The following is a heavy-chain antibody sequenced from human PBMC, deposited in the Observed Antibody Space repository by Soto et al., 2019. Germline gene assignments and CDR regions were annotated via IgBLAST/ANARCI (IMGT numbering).Heavy chain of an antibody. Sequence: EVQLLESGGGLVQPGGSLRLSCAASGFTFSSYAMSWVRQAPGKGLEWVSAISGSGGSTYYADSVKGRFTISRDNSKNTPYLQMNSLRAEDTAVYYCAKDRGGYYDILTGSTPPDYWGQGTLVTVSS. D-gene: IGHD3-9*01. V-gene: IGHV3-23*01. J-gene: IGHJ4*02. CDR1: GFTFSSYA. CDR3: AKDRGGYYDILTGSTPPDY. CDR2: ISGSGGST.